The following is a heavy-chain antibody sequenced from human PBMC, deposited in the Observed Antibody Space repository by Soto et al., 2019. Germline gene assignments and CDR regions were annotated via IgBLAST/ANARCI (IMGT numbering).Heavy chain of an antibody. D-gene: IGHD3-3*02. CDR1: GFTVSSNY. J-gene: IGHJ5*02. CDR3: ARESFPDHEPRGNWFDP. Sequence: GGSLRLSCAASGFTVSSNYMSWVRQAPGKGLEWVSVIYSGGSTYYADSVKGRFTISRDNSKNTLYLQMNSLRAEDTAVYYCARESFPDHEPRGNWFDPWGQGTLVTVSS. V-gene: IGHV3-53*01. CDR2: IYSGGST.